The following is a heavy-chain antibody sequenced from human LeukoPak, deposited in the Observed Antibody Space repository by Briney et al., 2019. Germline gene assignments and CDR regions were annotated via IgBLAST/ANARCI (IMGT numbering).Heavy chain of an antibody. Sequence: GASVKVSCKASGYTFTSYGISWVRQAPGQGLEWMGWIGAYNGNTNYAQKLQGRVTMTTDTSTSTAYMELRSLRSDDTAVYYCARGSGDYVHYYYYMDVWGKGTTVTVSS. D-gene: IGHD4-17*01. J-gene: IGHJ6*03. CDR2: IGAYNGNT. V-gene: IGHV1-18*01. CDR3: ARGSGDYVHYYYYMDV. CDR1: GYTFTSYG.